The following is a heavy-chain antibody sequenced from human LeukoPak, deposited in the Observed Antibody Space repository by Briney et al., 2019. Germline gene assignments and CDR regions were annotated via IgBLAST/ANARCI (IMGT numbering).Heavy chain of an antibody. Sequence: PSETLSLTCAVYGGSFSDYYWSWIRQPPGKGLEWIGEINHSGSTNYNPSLKSRVTISVDTSKNQFSLKLSSVTAADTAVYYCARYCSSTSCSPGNWFDPWGQGTLVTVSS. J-gene: IGHJ5*02. D-gene: IGHD2-2*01. CDR1: GGSFSDYY. CDR2: INHSGST. CDR3: ARYCSSTSCSPGNWFDP. V-gene: IGHV4-34*01.